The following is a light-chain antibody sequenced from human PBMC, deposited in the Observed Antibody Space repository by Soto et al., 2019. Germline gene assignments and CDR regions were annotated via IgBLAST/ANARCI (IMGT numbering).Light chain of an antibody. CDR2: WAS. CDR1: QRLLYSSKNKNY. CDR3: QQYYTTLLLT. J-gene: IGKJ4*01. V-gene: IGKV4-1*01. Sequence: DIVMTQSPDSMAVSLGERAVINCKTSQRLLYSSKNKNYLAWYQQKPGQPPKLLIYWASTRESEVPDRCSGSGSGKDYTLTISSLQAEEVAVYYCQQYYTTLLLTFGGGTKVEIK.